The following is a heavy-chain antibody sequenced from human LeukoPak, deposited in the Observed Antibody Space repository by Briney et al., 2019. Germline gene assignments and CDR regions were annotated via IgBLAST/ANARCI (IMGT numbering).Heavy chain of an antibody. D-gene: IGHD2-15*01. Sequence: GASVKVSCTASGYTFTRYDINWVRQATGQGLEWMGWINLNSGNTGYAQKFQGRVTMTRDTSISTAYMELSRLRSDDTAVYYCARDPPDTVVAATGGAFDIWGQGTMVTVSS. V-gene: IGHV1-8*01. CDR3: ARDPPDTVVAATGGAFDI. CDR2: INLNSGNT. CDR1: GYTFTRYD. J-gene: IGHJ3*02.